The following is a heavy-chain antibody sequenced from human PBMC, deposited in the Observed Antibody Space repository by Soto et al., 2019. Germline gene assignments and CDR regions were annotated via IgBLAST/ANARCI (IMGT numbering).Heavy chain of an antibody. V-gene: IGHV1-18*01. J-gene: IGHJ4*02. Sequence: ASVKVSCKASGYSFIAHGLSWVRQAPGQGLEWMGWISVYNGNTNYAQKFQGRVTVTPDTSTSTVYMELRSLRSDDTAVYYCARGRGPLLGGQYDTSGYFDFWRQGTLVTVSS. CDR2: ISVYNGNT. CDR1: GYSFIAHG. CDR3: ARGRGPLLGGQYDTSGYFDF. D-gene: IGHD3-22*01.